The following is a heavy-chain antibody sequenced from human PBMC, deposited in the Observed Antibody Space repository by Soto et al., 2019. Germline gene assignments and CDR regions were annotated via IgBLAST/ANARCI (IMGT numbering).Heavy chain of an antibody. J-gene: IGHJ4*02. CDR1: AGSPRYYY. V-gene: IGHV4-59*12. CDR3: ARDDRDDYIGNFCY. D-gene: IGHD4-4*01. Sequence: PSGALSVTCNMSAGSPRYYYWTSLRQPPGKGLEWIGNIDDSGRTNCNPSLKSRVTISVDTSSNQFSLKVSSVTAAETAVYYCARDDRDDYIGNFCYWGQGTMVTVSS. CDR2: IDDSGRT.